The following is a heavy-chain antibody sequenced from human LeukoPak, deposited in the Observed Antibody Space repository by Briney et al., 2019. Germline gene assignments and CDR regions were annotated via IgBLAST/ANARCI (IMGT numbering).Heavy chain of an antibody. CDR2: IWSDGSYK. J-gene: IGHJ4*02. CDR1: EFTFSSYG. Sequence: PGGSLRLSCAASEFTFSSYGFHWVRQAPGKGLEWVAVIWSDGSYKYYADSVKGRFTISRDDSKNTLYLQMNSLRAEDTAVYYCARDFSLQLFDYWGQGTLVTVFS. V-gene: IGHV3-33*08. D-gene: IGHD5-24*01. CDR3: ARDFSLQLFDY.